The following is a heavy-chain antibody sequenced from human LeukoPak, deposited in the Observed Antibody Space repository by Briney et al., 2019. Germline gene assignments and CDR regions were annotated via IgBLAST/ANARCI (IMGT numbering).Heavy chain of an antibody. CDR1: GGSISSSSYY. CDR2: IYYSGST. J-gene: IGHJ4*02. V-gene: IGHV4-39*01. D-gene: IGHD3-22*01. CDR3: ARRTERDYYDSSGYREEIDY. Sequence: SETLSLTCTVSGGSISSSSYYWGWIRQPPGKGLEWIGSIYYSGSTYYNPSLKSRVTISVGTSKNQFSLKLSSVTAADTAVYYCARRTERDYYDSSGYREEIDYWGQGTLVTVSS.